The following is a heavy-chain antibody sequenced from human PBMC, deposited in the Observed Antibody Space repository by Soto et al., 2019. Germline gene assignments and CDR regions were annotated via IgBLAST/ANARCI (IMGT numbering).Heavy chain of an antibody. CDR2: IDVSGRT. Sequence: QVHLQESGPGLVRPSETLSLTCTVSGYSLSSNTFYWGWIRQPPGKGLAWIGDIDVSGRTSYNPSLTSRVTIYADASKKQFYLKLTSVTAADTAIYYCARHGGEGIVITLGEVIPRVAFDSWGQGTVVTVSS. D-gene: IGHD3-16*01. CDR1: GYSLSSNTFY. V-gene: IGHV4-39*01. CDR3: ARHGGEGIVITLGEVIPRVAFDS. J-gene: IGHJ4*02.